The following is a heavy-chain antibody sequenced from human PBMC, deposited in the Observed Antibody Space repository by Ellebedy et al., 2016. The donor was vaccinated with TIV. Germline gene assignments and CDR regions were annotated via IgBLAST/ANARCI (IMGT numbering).Heavy chain of an antibody. CDR2: IFYRGIT. D-gene: IGHD5-18*01. J-gene: IGHJ4*02. V-gene: IGHV4-59*08. CDR3: ARHFRYTYGHLID. CDR1: GGSVSSHY. Sequence: MPSETLSLTCSVSGGSVSSHYWSWIRQPPGKGLDWIAYIFYRGITNYNPSLKSQVTVSVDTSTNQFSLTLDSVTATDTAVYYCARHFRYTYGHLIDWGPGILVTVAS.